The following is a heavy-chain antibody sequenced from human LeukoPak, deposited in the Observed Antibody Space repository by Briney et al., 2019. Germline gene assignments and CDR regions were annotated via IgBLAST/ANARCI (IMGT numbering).Heavy chain of an antibody. D-gene: IGHD6-19*01. Sequence: PSETLSLTCAVYGGSFSGYYWSWIRQTAGKGLEWIGRLYTSGSTNYNPSLKSRVTMSVDTSRNQFSLKLTSVTAADTAVYYCARVGMAVAESFFDYWGQGTLVTVSS. J-gene: IGHJ4*02. CDR3: ARVGMAVAESFFDY. CDR1: GGSFSGYY. V-gene: IGHV4-59*10. CDR2: LYTSGST.